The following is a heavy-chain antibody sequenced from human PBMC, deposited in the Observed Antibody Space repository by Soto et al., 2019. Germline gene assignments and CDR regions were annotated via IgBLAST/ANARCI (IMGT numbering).Heavy chain of an antibody. J-gene: IGHJ4*02. CDR1: GYNFPYYS. V-gene: IGHV5-51*01. CDR3: AAYGDNSRAFDY. CDR2: IFPADSDT. Sequence: GESLKISCEGAGYNFPYYSIGWVREMPGKGLEWMGIIFPADSDTKYNSSLQGQVTISVDKSTSTVYLQWRNLRASDSAMYFCAAYGDNSRAFDYWGQGTLVTVSS. D-gene: IGHD1-20*01.